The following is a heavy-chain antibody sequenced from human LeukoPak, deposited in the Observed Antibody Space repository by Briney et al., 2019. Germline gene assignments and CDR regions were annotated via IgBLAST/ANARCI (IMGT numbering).Heavy chain of an antibody. J-gene: IGHJ4*02. CDR2: IYYSGST. CDR1: GGSISSYY. V-gene: IGHV4-59*01. CDR3: ARDYYDSSGYYNHFDY. Sequence: SETLSLTCTVSGGSISSYYWSWIRQPPGKGLEWIGYIYYSGSTNYNPSLKSRVTISVDTSKNQFSLKLSSVTAADTAVYYCARDYYDSSGYYNHFDYWGQGTLVTVSS. D-gene: IGHD3-22*01.